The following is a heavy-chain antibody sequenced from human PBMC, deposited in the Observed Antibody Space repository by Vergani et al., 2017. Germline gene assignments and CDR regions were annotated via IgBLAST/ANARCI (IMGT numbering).Heavy chain of an antibody. D-gene: IGHD3-22*01. V-gene: IGHV3-23*01. J-gene: IGHJ4*02. Sequence: EVQLLESGGGLVQPGGSLRLSCAASGFTFSSYAMSWVRQAPGKGLEWVSAISGSGGSTYSADSVKGRFTLSRDNSKNTLYLQMNSLRAEDTAVYYCAKAHYYDSSAYYYAGWGQGTLVTVSS. CDR1: GFTFSSYA. CDR3: AKAHYYDSSAYYYAG. CDR2: ISGSGGST.